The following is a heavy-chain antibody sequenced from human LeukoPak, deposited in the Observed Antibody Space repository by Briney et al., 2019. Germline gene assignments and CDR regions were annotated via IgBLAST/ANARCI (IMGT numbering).Heavy chain of an antibody. Sequence: SETLSLTCTVSGGSVTTYYWSWIRQPPGKGLEWIGYIYYSGRTNYNPSLKSRVTISVDTSKNHFSLKMISVTAADTAVYYCARLSSRPGDYSIDYWAQGTLVTVSS. J-gene: IGHJ4*02. CDR1: GGSVTTYY. CDR2: IYYSGRT. V-gene: IGHV4-59*02. D-gene: IGHD4-17*01. CDR3: ARLSSRPGDYSIDY.